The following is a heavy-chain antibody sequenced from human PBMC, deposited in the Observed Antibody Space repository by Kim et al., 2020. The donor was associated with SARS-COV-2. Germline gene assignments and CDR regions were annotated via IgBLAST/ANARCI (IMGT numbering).Heavy chain of an antibody. CDR3: ASEGYSSGWSAYYFDY. Sequence: SETLSLTCTVSGGSISSSSYYWGWIRQPPGKGLEWIGSIYYSGSTYYNPSLKSRVTISVDTSKNQFSLKLSSVTAADTAVYYCASEGYSSGWSAYYFDYWGQGTLVTVSS. CDR1: GGSISSSSYY. CDR2: IYYSGST. V-gene: IGHV4-39*01. J-gene: IGHJ4*02. D-gene: IGHD6-19*01.